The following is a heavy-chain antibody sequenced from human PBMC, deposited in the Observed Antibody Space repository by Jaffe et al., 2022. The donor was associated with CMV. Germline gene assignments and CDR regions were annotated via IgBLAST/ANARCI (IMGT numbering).Heavy chain of an antibody. Sequence: EVQLLESGGDLVQPGGSLRLSCAASGFSFSSYVMSWVRQAPGKGLDWVSAISGNGGGIYYGDSVKGRVTISRDNSKNTVYLEMHSLRVEDTAKYYCAKVGYGNYGMDVWGQGTAVTVFS. V-gene: IGHV3-23*01. CDR3: AKVGYGNYGMDV. J-gene: IGHJ6*02. D-gene: IGHD4-17*01. CDR1: GFSFSSYV. CDR2: ISGNGGGI.